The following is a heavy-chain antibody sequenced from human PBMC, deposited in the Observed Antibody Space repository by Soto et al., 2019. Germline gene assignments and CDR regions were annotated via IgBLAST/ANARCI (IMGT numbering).Heavy chain of an antibody. D-gene: IGHD6-19*01. CDR1: GYTFTSYA. V-gene: IGHV1-3*01. Sequence: QVQLVQSGAEVKKPGASVKVSCKASGYTFTSYAMHWVRQAPGQRLEWMGWINAGNGNTKYSQKFQGRVTITRDTSASTAYMELSSLRSQDTAVYYCARALGGWYYFDFRGQGTLVTVRS. CDR3: ARALGGWYYFDF. CDR2: INAGNGNT. J-gene: IGHJ4*02.